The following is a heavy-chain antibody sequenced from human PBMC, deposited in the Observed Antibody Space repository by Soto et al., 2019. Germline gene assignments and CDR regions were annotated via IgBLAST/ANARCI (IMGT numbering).Heavy chain of an antibody. J-gene: IGHJ6*01. CDR3: AAELYSSIGPLAYYYYGMEV. D-gene: IGHD6-13*01. CDR2: IVVGSGNT. V-gene: IGHV1-58*01. Sequence: QMQLVQSGTEVKKPGTSVKVSCKASGFTFTSYAVQWVRQARGQRLEWIGWIVVGSGNTNYAQKFQERVTMTRDMSTSTAYMELSSRRSEDTAVYYCAAELYSSIGPLAYYYYGMEVG. CDR1: GFTFTSYA.